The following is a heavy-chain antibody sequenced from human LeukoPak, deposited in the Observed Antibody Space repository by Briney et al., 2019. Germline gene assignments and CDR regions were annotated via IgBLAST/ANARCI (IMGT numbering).Heavy chain of an antibody. CDR3: ANSPRYCSSTSCPFDY. D-gene: IGHD2-2*01. CDR1: GGTFSSYA. CDR2: IIPIFGTA. V-gene: IGHV1-69*06. J-gene: IGHJ4*02. Sequence: SVKVSCKASGGTFSSYAISWVRQAPGQGLEWMGGIIPIFGTANYAQNFQGRVTMTGDTSISAAYMELSGLRSDDTAVYYCANSPRYCSSTSCPFDYWGQGTLVTVSS.